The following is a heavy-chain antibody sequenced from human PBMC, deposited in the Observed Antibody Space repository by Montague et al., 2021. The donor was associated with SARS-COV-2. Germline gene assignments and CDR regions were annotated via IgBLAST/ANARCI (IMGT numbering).Heavy chain of an antibody. J-gene: IGHJ4*02. Sequence: SETLSLTCTVSGDSISSFYWNWIRHPAGKGLEWIGRIYASGGTTXXPSLKGRVTMSVDTSKNQFSLKLNSVTAADTAAYYCGRGVVAATPVVDYWGRGTLVTVSS. CDR1: GDSISSFY. CDR2: IYASGGT. V-gene: IGHV4-4*07. CDR3: GRGVVAATPVVDY. D-gene: IGHD2-15*01.